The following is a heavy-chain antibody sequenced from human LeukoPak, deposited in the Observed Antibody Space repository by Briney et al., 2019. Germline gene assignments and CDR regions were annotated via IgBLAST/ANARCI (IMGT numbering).Heavy chain of an antibody. Sequence: SETLSLTCTVSGGSVSSGSYYWSWIRQPPGKGLEWIGYIYYSGSTNYNPSLKSRVTISVDTSKNQFSLKLSSVTAADTAVYYCARGIRGVINYAVDVWGQGTTVTVSS. J-gene: IGHJ6*02. CDR1: GGSVSSGSYY. CDR3: ARGIRGVINYAVDV. V-gene: IGHV4-61*01. CDR2: IYYSGST. D-gene: IGHD3-10*01.